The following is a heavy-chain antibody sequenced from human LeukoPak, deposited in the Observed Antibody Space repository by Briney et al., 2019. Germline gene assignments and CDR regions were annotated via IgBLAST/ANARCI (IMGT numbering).Heavy chain of an antibody. CDR1: GDSISKSRHF. CDR3: ARSDYGGNGWFDP. Sequence: SETLSLTCNVSGDSISKSRHFWAWIRQSPGRGLEWIGYIYNSGSTYYNPSLKSRVTISVDTSKNQFSLSLGSVTAADTAVYYCARSDYGGNGWFDPWGQGTLVTVSS. V-gene: IGHV4-39*07. CDR2: IYNSGST. J-gene: IGHJ5*02. D-gene: IGHD4-23*01.